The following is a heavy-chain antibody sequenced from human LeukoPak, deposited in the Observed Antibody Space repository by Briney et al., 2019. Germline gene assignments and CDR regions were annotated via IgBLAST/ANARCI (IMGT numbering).Heavy chain of an antibody. CDR2: IYYSGST. V-gene: IGHV4-59*08. J-gene: IGHJ4*02. CDR1: VGSISSYY. Sequence: SETLSLTCTVSVGSISSYYWSWIRQPPGKGLEGIGYIYYSGSTNYNPSLKSRVTISVDTSKNQFSLKLSSVTAADTAVYYCAGLRYFDWLPDYWGQGTLVTVSS. CDR3: AGLRYFDWLPDY. D-gene: IGHD3-9*01.